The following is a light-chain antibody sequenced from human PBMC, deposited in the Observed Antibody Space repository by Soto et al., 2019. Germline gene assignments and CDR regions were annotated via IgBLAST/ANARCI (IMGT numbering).Light chain of an antibody. J-gene: IGLJ1*01. CDR1: SSDVGKYNF. Sequence: QSVLTQPASVSWSPGQSITISCTGTSSDVGKYNFVSWYQQDPGRAPKVVIYEVSNRPLGVSTRFAGSKSGNTASLTISGLQAEDEAEYYCCSYTGDTTVVFGTGTKVTVL. CDR2: EVS. V-gene: IGLV2-14*01. CDR3: CSYTGDTTVV.